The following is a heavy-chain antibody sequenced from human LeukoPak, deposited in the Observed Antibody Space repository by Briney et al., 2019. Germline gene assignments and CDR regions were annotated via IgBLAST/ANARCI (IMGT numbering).Heavy chain of an antibody. Sequence: SETLSLTCTVSGGSISSSSYYWGWIRQPPGKGLEWIGSIYYSGSTYYNPSLKSRVTISVDTSKNKFSLKLSSMTAADTAVYYCARNQPAVVAAAGTFDYWGQGTLVTVSS. D-gene: IGHD6-13*01. CDR2: IYYSGST. CDR3: ARNQPAVVAAAGTFDY. J-gene: IGHJ4*02. V-gene: IGHV4-39*01. CDR1: GGSISSSSYY.